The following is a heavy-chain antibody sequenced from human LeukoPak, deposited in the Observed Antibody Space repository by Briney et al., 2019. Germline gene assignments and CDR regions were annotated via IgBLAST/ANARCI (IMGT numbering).Heavy chain of an antibody. CDR3: ARHNSRYPFDP. D-gene: IGHD1-1*01. V-gene: IGHV4-59*01. Sequence: SETLSLTCTVSGGSISSYYWSWIRQPPRKGLEWIGYIYYSGSTDYNPSLKSRVTISVDTSKTQFSLKLSSVTAADTAVYYCARHNSRYPFDPWGQGTLVTVSS. CDR1: GGSISSYY. CDR2: IYYSGST. J-gene: IGHJ5*02.